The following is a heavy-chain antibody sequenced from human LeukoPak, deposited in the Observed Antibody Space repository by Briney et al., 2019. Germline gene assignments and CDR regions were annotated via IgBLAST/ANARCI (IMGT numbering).Heavy chain of an antibody. CDR2: IGVSGDSA. CDR3: AKADVWGSNRPDY. J-gene: IGHJ4*02. Sequence: GGSLRLSCAASGFTFSSYAMSWVRQAPGKGLEWVSAIGVSGDSADPADSVKGRFSISRDNSKNTLYLQMNSLRAEDTAIYYCAKADVWGSNRPDYWGQGTLVTVSS. D-gene: IGHD3-16*02. CDR1: GFTFSSYA. V-gene: IGHV3-23*01.